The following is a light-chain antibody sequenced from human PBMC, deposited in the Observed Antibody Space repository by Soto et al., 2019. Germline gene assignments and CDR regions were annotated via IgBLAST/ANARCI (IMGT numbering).Light chain of an antibody. CDR2: FAS. Sequence: EIVMTQSPATQSVSPGERATLSCRASQSVSNNLAWYQQKPGQAPRLLIYFASTRATGIPARFSGSGSGTEFTLTISSLQSEDFAVYYCQQYNKWPLTFGGGTKVE. V-gene: IGKV3-15*01. CDR3: QQYNKWPLT. J-gene: IGKJ4*01. CDR1: QSVSNN.